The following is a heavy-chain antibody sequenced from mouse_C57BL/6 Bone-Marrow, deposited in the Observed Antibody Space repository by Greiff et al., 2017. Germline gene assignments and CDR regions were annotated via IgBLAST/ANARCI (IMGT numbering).Heavy chain of an antibody. CDR2: ISDGGSYT. D-gene: IGHD1-1*01. J-gene: IGHJ4*01. CDR3: ARGRATVV. CDR1: GFTFSSYA. Sequence: EVKLMESGGGLVKPGGSLKLSCAASGFTFSSYAMSWVRQTPEKRLEWVATISDGGSYTYYPDNVKGRCTISRDNAKNNQYLQMSHLKSEDTAMYYCARGRATVVGGQGTSVTVSS. V-gene: IGHV5-4*03.